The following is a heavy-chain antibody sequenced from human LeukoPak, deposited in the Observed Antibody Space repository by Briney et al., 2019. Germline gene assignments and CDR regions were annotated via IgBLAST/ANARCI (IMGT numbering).Heavy chain of an antibody. V-gene: IGHV4-30-2*01. D-gene: IGHD3-10*01. Sequence: PSETLSLTCAVSGGSISSGGYSWRWIRQPPGKGLEWIGYIYHSGSTYYNPSLKSRVTISVDRSKNQFSLKLSSVTAADTAVYYCASLYGSGIWGQGTLVTVSS. CDR2: IYHSGST. CDR3: ASLYGSGI. J-gene: IGHJ4*02. CDR1: GGSISSGGYS.